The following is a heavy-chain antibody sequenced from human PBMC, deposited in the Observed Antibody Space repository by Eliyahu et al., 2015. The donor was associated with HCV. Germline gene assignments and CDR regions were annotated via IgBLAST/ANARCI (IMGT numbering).Heavy chain of an antibody. CDR1: GGSISSYY. CDR2: IYYSGSH. J-gene: IGHJ2*01. CDR3: ARLPSGSYWYFDL. V-gene: IGHV4-59*08. D-gene: IGHD1-26*01. Sequence: QVQLQESGPGLVKPSETLSLTCTVSGGSISSYYWSWIRQPPGKGLEWIGYIYYSGSHQLQPSLKSRVTISVDTSKNQFSLKLSSVTAADTAVYYCARLPSGSYWYFDLWGRGTLVTVSS.